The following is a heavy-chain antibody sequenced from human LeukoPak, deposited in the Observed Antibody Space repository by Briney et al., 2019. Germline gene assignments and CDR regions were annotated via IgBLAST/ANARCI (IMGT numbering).Heavy chain of an antibody. CDR2: IYYSGST. CDR3: AGGTVTTTFDY. Sequence: PSETLSLTCTVSGGSISSYYWSWIRQPPGKGLEWIGYIYYSGSTNYNPSLKSRVTISVDTSKNQFSLKLSSVTAADTAFYYCAGGTVTTTFDYWGQGTLVTVSS. V-gene: IGHV4-59*01. J-gene: IGHJ4*02. D-gene: IGHD4-17*01. CDR1: GGSISSYY.